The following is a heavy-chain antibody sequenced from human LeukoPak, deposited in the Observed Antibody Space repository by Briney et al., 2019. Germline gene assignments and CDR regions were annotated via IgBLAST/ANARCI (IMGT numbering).Heavy chain of an antibody. CDR3: ARDWPGIAVADWFDP. D-gene: IGHD6-19*01. J-gene: IGHJ5*02. CDR1: GFTFSSYW. Sequence: GSLRLSCAASGFTFSSYWMHWVRQVPGKGLVWVSRINSDGSSTSYADSVKGRFTISRDNAKNTLYLQMNSLRAEDTAVYYCARDWPGIAVADWFDPWGQGTLVTVSS. V-gene: IGHV3-74*01. CDR2: INSDGSST.